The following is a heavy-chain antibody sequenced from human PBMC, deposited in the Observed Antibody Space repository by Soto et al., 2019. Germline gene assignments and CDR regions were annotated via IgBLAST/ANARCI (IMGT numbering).Heavy chain of an antibody. CDR1: GYTFTSYD. J-gene: IGHJ4*02. CDR2: MNPNSGNT. D-gene: IGHD5-18*01. CDR3: ARERSYGHDY. V-gene: IGHV1-8*01. Sequence: GASVKVSCKASGYTFTSYDINWVRQATGQGLEWMGWMNPNSGNTVYAQKFQGRVTMIRNTSISTAYMELSSLRSEDTAVYYCARERSYGHDYWGQGTLVTVSS.